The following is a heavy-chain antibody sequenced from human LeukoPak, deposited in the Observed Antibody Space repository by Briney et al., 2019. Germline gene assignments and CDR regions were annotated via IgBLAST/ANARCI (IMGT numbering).Heavy chain of an antibody. J-gene: IGHJ4*02. CDR3: ARGGYYYDSSGYFAFDY. V-gene: IGHV1-69*13. CDR1: GGTFSSYA. Sequence: ASVKVSCKASGGTFSSYAISWVRQAPGQGLEWMGGIIPIFGTANYAQKFQGRVTITADESTCTAYMELSSLRSEDTAVYYCARGGYYYDSSGYFAFDYWGQGTLVTVSS. CDR2: IIPIFGTA. D-gene: IGHD3-22*01.